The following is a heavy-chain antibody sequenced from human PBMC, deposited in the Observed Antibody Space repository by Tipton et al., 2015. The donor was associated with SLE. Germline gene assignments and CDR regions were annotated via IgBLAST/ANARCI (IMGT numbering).Heavy chain of an antibody. Sequence: TLSLTCFVSGASVRSTSYHWGWIRQPPGKGLEWIGNIYYDGTAYSTPSLESRVSISVDTSKNQFSLRLSSVTAADTAVYYCARLFPVTYYYESSHDDAVDIWGQGTMVTVSS. V-gene: IGHV4-39*07. J-gene: IGHJ3*02. CDR3: ARLFPVTYYYESSHDDAVDI. D-gene: IGHD3-22*01. CDR2: IYYDGTA. CDR1: GASVRSTSYH.